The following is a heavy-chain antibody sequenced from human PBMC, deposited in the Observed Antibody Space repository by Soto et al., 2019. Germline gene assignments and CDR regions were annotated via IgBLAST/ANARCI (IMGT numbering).Heavy chain of an antibody. J-gene: IGHJ4*02. CDR1: GFALIDK. CDR2: ISNSGTAT. CDR3: ARDYSNKGFDY. V-gene: IGHV3-11*01. Sequence: GGSLRLSCTASGFALIDKMGLIRQAPGRGVEGIAYISNSGTATYYTDSVKGRFTVSRDHAENSLYLQMNSLPADDTDVYYCARDYSNKGFDYWGQGTLVTVSS. D-gene: IGHD4-4*01.